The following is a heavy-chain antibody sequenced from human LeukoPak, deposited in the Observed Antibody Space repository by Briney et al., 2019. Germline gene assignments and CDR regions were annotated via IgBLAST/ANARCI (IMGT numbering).Heavy chain of an antibody. D-gene: IGHD3-16*02. J-gene: IGHJ4*02. CDR2: ISHDGSHQ. CDR1: GFTFNRFG. Sequence: GGSLRLSCATSGFTFNRFGMHWVRQVPGKGLDWVAVISHDGSHQNYADSVKGRFTISRDNSKKTLYLQMNSLRAEDTAVYYCAKDLSDWRSYHLPAYWGQGALVTVSS. CDR3: AKDLSDWRSYHLPAY. V-gene: IGHV3-30*02.